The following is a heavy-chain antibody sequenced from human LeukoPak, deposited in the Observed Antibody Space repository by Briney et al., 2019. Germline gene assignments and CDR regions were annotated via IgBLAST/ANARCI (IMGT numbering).Heavy chain of an antibody. CDR2: IYYSGST. J-gene: IGHJ4*02. CDR3: ARGRRTAVVTDFDY. Sequence: SETLSLTCTVSGGSISSSSYYWGWIRQPPGKGLEWIGSIYYSGSTYYNPSLKSRVTISVDKSKNQFSLKLSSVTAADTAVYYCARGRRTAVVTDFDYWGQGILVAVSS. V-gene: IGHV4-39*01. D-gene: IGHD2-21*02. CDR1: GGSISSSSYY.